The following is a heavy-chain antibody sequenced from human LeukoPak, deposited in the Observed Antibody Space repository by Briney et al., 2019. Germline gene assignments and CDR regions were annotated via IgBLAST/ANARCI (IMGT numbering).Heavy chain of an antibody. CDR1: GFPFSSYE. Sequence: AESLRLSCAASGFPFSSYEMNWVRQAPGKGLEWISYISTSGGTIYYADSVKARFTISRDNANNSLYLQMNSLRAEDTAVYYCARGPGYSYGYSYWGQGTLVTVSS. J-gene: IGHJ4*02. V-gene: IGHV3-48*03. D-gene: IGHD5-18*01. CDR3: ARGPGYSYGYSY. CDR2: ISTSGGTI.